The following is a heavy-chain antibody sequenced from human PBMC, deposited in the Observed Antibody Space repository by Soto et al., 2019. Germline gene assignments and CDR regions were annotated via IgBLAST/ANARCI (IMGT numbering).Heavy chain of an antibody. CDR3: AREKVGTIFFDN. CDR2: IYPSVSS. V-gene: IGHV4-38-2*02. Sequence: KPSETLSLTCNVSGFAISRGYYWSWVRQSPGKGLEWIGSIYPSVSSYHNPSLETRLTLSIDTSKNQFTLKLASVTAADTALYYCAREKVGTIFFDNWGKGIQVTVSS. CDR1: GFAISRGYY. J-gene: IGHJ4*02. D-gene: IGHD3-9*01.